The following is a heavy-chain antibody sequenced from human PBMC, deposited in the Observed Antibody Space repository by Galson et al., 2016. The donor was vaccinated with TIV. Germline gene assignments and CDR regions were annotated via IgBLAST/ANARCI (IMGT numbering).Heavy chain of an antibody. CDR3: ARITVGGIWNAIDI. D-gene: IGHD3-3*01. J-gene: IGHJ3*02. CDR2: INWNGAAT. V-gene: IGHV3-20*04. Sequence: SLRLSCAASGFTFDDYGMSWVRQVPGKGLEWVSDINWNGAATGYADSVQGRFTISRDNAKKSVHLQMNSLRVEDTAFYYCARITVGGIWNAIDIWDQGTMVSVSP. CDR1: GFTFDDYG.